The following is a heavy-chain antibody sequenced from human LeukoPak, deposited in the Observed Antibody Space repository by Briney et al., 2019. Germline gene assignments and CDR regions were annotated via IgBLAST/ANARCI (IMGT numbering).Heavy chain of an antibody. CDR2: ISYDGSNK. J-gene: IGHJ4*02. V-gene: IGHV3-30*18. CDR3: AKGYCSGGSCYLYYESREYDYFDY. Sequence: PGRSLRLSCAASGFTFSSYGMHWVRQAPGKELEWVAVISYDGSNKYYADSVKGRFTISGDNSKNTLYLQMNSLRAEDTAVYYCAKGYCSGGSCYLYYESREYDYFDYWGQGTLVTVSS. D-gene: IGHD2-15*01. CDR1: GFTFSSYG.